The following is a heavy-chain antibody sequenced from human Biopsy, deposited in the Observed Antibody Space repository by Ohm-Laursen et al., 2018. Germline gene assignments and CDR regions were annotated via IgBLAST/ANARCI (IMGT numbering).Heavy chain of an antibody. CDR1: GDSISSYY. CDR2: VYYTGST. Sequence: SETLSLTCTVSGDSISSYYWSWIRQPPGKGLQWIGYVYYTGSTDYNPSLQSRVTISVDTSKNHFSLRLRSVTPADTAIYYCARDRGYYSDRTVPGYFDLWGRGTLVTVCS. J-gene: IGHJ2*01. CDR3: ARDRGYYSDRTVPGYFDL. V-gene: IGHV4-59*01. D-gene: IGHD3-22*01.